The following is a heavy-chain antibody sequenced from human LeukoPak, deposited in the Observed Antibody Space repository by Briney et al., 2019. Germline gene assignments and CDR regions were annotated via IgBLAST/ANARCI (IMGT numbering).Heavy chain of an antibody. D-gene: IGHD6-13*01. CDR1: GFTFDDYA. CDR2: ISWNSGSI. Sequence: GGSLRLSCAASGFTFDDYAMHWVRQAPGKGLEWVSGISWNSGSIGYADSVEGRFTISRDNAKNSLYLQMNSLRAEDMALYYCAKSGSYSSSWYYFDYWGQGTLVTVSS. J-gene: IGHJ4*02. V-gene: IGHV3-9*03. CDR3: AKSGSYSSSWYYFDY.